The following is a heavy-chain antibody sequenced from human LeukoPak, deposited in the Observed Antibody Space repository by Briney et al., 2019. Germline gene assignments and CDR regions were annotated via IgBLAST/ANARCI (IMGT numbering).Heavy chain of an antibody. J-gene: IGHJ4*02. CDR3: ARGPLPRLGELSYHYFDY. CDR2: IYYSGST. Sequence: SETLSLTCTVSGGSISSSSYYWGWIRQPPGEGLEWIGSIYYSGSTYYNPSLKSRVTISVDTSKNQFSLKLSSVTAADTAVYYCARGPLPRLGELSYHYFDYWGQGTLVTVSS. V-gene: IGHV4-39*07. CDR1: GGSISSSSYY. D-gene: IGHD3-16*02.